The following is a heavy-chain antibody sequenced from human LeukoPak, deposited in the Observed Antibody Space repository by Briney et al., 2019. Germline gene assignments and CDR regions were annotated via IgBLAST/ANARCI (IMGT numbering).Heavy chain of an antibody. CDR1: GFTFSNYW. V-gene: IGHV3-7*05. CDR2: IKQDGSEK. D-gene: IGHD3-10*01. CDR3: AREREARVLGGSGTPLYYYYGMDV. J-gene: IGHJ6*02. Sequence: PGGSLRLSCAASGFTFSNYWMSWVRQAPGKGLEWVANIKQDGSEKYYVDSVKGRFTISRDNAKNSLYLQMNSLRAEDTAVYYCAREREARVLGGSGTPLYYYYGMDVWGQGTTVTVSS.